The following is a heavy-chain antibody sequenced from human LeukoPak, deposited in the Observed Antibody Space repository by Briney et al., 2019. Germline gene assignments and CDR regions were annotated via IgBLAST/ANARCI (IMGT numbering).Heavy chain of an antibody. D-gene: IGHD1-26*01. Sequence: SETLPLTCTVSGVSISSYYWSWIRQPPGKGLEWIGYIFYSGNTIYNPSLKSRVTISVDTSKNHFSLRLRSVTAADTAVYYRARLAAISGSDYPDDWGQGTLVTVSS. CDR2: IFYSGNT. CDR3: ARLAAISGSDYPDD. CDR1: GVSISSYY. V-gene: IGHV4-59*08. J-gene: IGHJ4*02.